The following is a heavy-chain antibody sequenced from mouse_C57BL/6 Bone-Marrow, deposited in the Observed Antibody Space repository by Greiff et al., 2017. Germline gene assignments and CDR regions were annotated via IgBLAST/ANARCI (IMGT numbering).Heavy chain of an antibody. CDR3: ARTPALTGTGFAY. V-gene: IGHV1-64*01. Sequence: VQLQQSGAELVKPGASVKLSCKASGYTFTSYWMHWVKQRPGQGLEWIGMIHPNSGSTNYNEKFKSKATLTVDKSSSTAYMQLSSLTSEDSAVYYCARTPALTGTGFAYWGQGTLVTVSA. J-gene: IGHJ3*01. CDR2: IHPNSGST. CDR1: GYTFTSYW. D-gene: IGHD4-1*01.